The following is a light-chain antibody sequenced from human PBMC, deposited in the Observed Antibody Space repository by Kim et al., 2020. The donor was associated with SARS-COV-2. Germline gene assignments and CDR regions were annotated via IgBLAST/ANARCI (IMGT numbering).Light chain of an antibody. V-gene: IGKV3-11*01. Sequence: SPGARATLSCRACQSVSSYLARYQQKPGQAPRLLIYDASNRATGIPARFSGSGYGTDFTLTISSLEPEDFAVYYCQQRSNWPPWTFGQGTKVDIK. CDR3: QQRSNWPPWT. CDR2: DAS. J-gene: IGKJ1*01. CDR1: QSVSSY.